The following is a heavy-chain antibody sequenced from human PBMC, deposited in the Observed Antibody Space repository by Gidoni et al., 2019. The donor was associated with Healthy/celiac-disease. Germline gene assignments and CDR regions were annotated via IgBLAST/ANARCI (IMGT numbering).Heavy chain of an antibody. CDR1: GFTFSSYS. CDR3: ARGSRFGECPFDY. J-gene: IGHJ4*02. CDR2: VSSSSSYI. D-gene: IGHD3-10*01. Sequence: EVQLVESGGGLVKPGGSLRLSGAASGFTFSSYSLNWVRQAPGKALESGSSVSSSSSYIYYADSVKGRFTISRDNAKNSLYLQMNSLRAEDTAVYYCARGSRFGECPFDYWGQGTLVTVSS. V-gene: IGHV3-21*01.